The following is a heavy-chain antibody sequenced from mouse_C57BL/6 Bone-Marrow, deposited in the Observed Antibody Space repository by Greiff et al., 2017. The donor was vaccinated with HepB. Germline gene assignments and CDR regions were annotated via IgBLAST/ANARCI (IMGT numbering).Heavy chain of an antibody. J-gene: IGHJ2*01. V-gene: IGHV14-4*01. Sequence: QQSGAELVRPGASVKLSCTASGFNIKDDYMHWVKQRPEQGLEWIGWIDPENGDTEYASKFQGKATITADTSSNTAYLQLSSLTSEDTAVYYCTTGITTLYFDYWGQGTTLTVSS. CDR2: IDPENGDT. CDR1: GFNIKDDY. D-gene: IGHD1-1*01. CDR3: TTGITTLYFDY.